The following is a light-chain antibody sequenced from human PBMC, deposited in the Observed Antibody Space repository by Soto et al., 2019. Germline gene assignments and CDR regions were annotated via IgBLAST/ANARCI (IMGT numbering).Light chain of an antibody. CDR1: SSDVGGYNY. Sequence: QSALTQPPSAAGSPGQSVTISCTGTSSDVGGYNYVSWYQQHPGKSPKLMIYEVSKRPSGVPDRFSGSKAGNMASLTVSGLQAEGEAGYYCSSYAGISVVCGGGTQLTVL. CDR3: SSYAGISVV. V-gene: IGLV2-8*01. J-gene: IGLJ2*01. CDR2: EVS.